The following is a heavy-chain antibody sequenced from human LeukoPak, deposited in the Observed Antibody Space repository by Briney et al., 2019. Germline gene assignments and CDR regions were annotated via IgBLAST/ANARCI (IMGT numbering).Heavy chain of an antibody. V-gene: IGHV3-23*01. Sequence: GGSLRLSCAASGFTFSSYAMSWVRQAPGKGLEWVPGISGSGGSTYYADSVKGRFTISRDNSKNTLYLQMNSLGAEDTAVYYCAKDRGNFYNTPRFDPWGQGTLVTVSS. CDR3: AKDRGNFYNTPRFDP. CDR1: GFTFSSYA. CDR2: ISGSGGST. D-gene: IGHD2/OR15-2a*01. J-gene: IGHJ5*02.